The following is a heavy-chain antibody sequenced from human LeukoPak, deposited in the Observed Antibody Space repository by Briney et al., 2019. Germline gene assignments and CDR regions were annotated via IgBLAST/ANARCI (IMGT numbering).Heavy chain of an antibody. D-gene: IGHD3-22*01. CDR1: GYTFTGYY. Sequence: ASVKVSCAASGYTFTGYYMQWVRQAPGQGLEWMGWINPDSGGTNYAHNVQGRITMARDTSIRTSYKELTRLRADATAEYYCAIDASGDSSGYPFDYWGQGTLVTVSS. CDR3: AIDASGDSSGYPFDY. V-gene: IGHV1-2*02. CDR2: INPDSGGT. J-gene: IGHJ4*02.